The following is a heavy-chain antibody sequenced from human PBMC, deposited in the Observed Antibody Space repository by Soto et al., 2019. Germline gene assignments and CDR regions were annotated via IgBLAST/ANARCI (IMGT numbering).Heavy chain of an antibody. D-gene: IGHD3-10*01. Sequence: PSETLSLTCAVSGGSISSGGYSWSWIRQPPGKGLERIGYIYHSGSTYYNPSLKSRVTISVDTSKNQFSLKLSSVTAADTAVYYCARDQGYYGSGSYSVWGYYYYGMDVWGQGTTVTAP. CDR2: IYHSGST. CDR3: ARDQGYYGSGSYSVWGYYYYGMDV. CDR1: GGSISSGGYS. J-gene: IGHJ6*02. V-gene: IGHV4-30-2*01.